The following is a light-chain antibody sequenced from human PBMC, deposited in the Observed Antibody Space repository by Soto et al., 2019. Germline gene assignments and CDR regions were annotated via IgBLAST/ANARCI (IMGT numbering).Light chain of an antibody. J-gene: IGKJ1*01. CDR2: CAS. CDR3: QQYKNWPET. Sequence: EIVLTQSPGTLSLSPGERVTLSCRASQSVSSKLAWYQQEPGRASRFLLYCASTGATGIPARFSGSGSETEFTLSISSLQSEDFAVYYCQQYKNWPETLGQGTKVDIK. V-gene: IGKV3-15*01. CDR1: QSVSSK.